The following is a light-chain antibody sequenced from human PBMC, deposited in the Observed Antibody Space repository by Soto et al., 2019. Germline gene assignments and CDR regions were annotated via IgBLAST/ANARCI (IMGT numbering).Light chain of an antibody. V-gene: IGKV3-20*01. CDR1: QSVSSSY. CDR3: QQYGSSPPVT. CDR2: GAS. Sequence: EIVLTQSPGTLSLSPGERATISCRASQSVSSSYLAWYQQKPGQAPRLLIYGASSRATGIPDRFSGSGSGTDFTLTISRREPEDFALYYCQQYGSSPPVTFGQGTRLEIK. J-gene: IGKJ5*01.